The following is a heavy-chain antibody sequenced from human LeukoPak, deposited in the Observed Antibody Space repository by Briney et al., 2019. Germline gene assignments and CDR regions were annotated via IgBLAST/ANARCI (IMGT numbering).Heavy chain of an antibody. CDR1: GGSISSGDCY. CDR3: ARGGGYYYDSSGYYEY. CDR2: IYYSGST. J-gene: IGHJ4*02. D-gene: IGHD3-22*01. V-gene: IGHV4-30-4*08. Sequence: SETLSLTCTVSGGSISSGDCYWSWIRQPPGKGLEWIGYIYYSGSTYYNPSLKSRVTISVDTSKNQFSLKLSSVTAADTAVYYCARGGGYYYDSSGYYEYWGQGTLVTVSS.